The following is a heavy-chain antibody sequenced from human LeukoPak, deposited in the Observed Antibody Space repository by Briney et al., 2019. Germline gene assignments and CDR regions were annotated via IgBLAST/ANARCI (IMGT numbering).Heavy chain of an antibody. CDR1: GFSLSTSGVG. CDR3: AHRGSEVMGRLFDY. D-gene: IGHD2-21*01. Sequence: SGPTLVNPTQTLTLTCTFSGFSLSTSGVGVGWIRQPPGKALEWLALIYWNDDKRYSPSLKSRLTITKDTSKNQVVLTMTNVDPVDTATYYCAHRGSEVMGRLFDYWGQGTLVTVSS. V-gene: IGHV2-5*01. J-gene: IGHJ4*02. CDR2: IYWNDDK.